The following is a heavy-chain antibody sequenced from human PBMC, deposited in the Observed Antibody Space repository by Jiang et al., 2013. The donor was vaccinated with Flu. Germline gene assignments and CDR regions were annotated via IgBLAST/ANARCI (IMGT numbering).Heavy chain of an antibody. D-gene: IGHD1-1*01. Sequence: SQTLSLTCAISGDSVSSDSGAWNWIRQSPSRGLEWLGRTYYRSKWYNDYAVSVKSRITINPDTSKNQFSLQLSSVTPEDTAVYYCVRAQPGQNRFWFDPWGQGTLVTVSS. CDR3: VRAQPGQNRFWFDP. J-gene: IGHJ5*02. V-gene: IGHV6-1*01. CDR2: TYYRSKWYN. CDR1: GDSVSSDSGA.